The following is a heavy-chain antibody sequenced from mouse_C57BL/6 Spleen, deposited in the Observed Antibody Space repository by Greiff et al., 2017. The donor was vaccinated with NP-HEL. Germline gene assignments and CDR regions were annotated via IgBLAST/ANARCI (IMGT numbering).Heavy chain of an antibody. CDR1: GYTFTSYW. J-gene: IGHJ4*01. CDR3: ARGDYGSSDSYSDAMDY. CDR2: IHPNSGST. D-gene: IGHD1-1*01. V-gene: IGHV1-64*01. Sequence: QVQLQQSGAELVKPGASVKLSCKASGYTFTSYWMHWVKQRPGQGLEWIGMIHPNSGSTNYNEKFKSKATLTVDKSSSTAYMQLSSLTSEDSAVYYCARGDYGSSDSYSDAMDYWGQGTSVTVSS.